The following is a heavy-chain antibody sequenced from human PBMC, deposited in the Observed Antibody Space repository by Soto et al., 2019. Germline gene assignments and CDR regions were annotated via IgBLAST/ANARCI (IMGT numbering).Heavy chain of an antibody. D-gene: IGHD5-18*01. CDR2: INGRSNVI. CDR3: EINFQRGYRLFDY. Sequence: EVQLVESGGGLAQPGGSLRLSCAASGFTFNDYAMNWVRQAPGKGLEWISYINGRSNVINYADSLRGRFTISRDNAKNSLYLQINSLRVEYTAVYYCEINFQRGYRLFDYWGQGTLVTVS. V-gene: IGHV3-48*01. J-gene: IGHJ4*02. CDR1: GFTFNDYA.